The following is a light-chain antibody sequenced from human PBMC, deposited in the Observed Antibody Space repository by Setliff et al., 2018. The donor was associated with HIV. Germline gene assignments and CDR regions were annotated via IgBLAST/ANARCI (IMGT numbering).Light chain of an antibody. V-gene: IGLV2-14*01. CDR3: SSYRGGSTLFV. Sequence: QSVLTQPASVSGSPGQSITISCTGTRSDIGAYNYVSWYQQHPGKAPKLVIYEVNNRPSGVSNRFSGSKSGNTASLTISGLQAEDEADYFCSSYRGGSTLFVLGHGTKVTV. CDR2: EVN. J-gene: IGLJ1*01. CDR1: RSDIGAYNY.